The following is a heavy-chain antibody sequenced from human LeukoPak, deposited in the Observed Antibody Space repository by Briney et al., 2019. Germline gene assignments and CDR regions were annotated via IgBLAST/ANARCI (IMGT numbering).Heavy chain of an antibody. D-gene: IGHD3-10*01. CDR2: ISYDGSNK. V-gene: IGHV3-30*18. CDR3: AKGAQPGGYFDY. Sequence: PGGSLRPSCAASGFTFSSYGMHWVRQAPGKGLEWVAVISYDGSNKYYADSVKGRFTISRDNSKNMLYLQMNSLRAEDTAVYYCAKGAQPGGYFDYWGQGTLVTVSS. CDR1: GFTFSSYG. J-gene: IGHJ4*02.